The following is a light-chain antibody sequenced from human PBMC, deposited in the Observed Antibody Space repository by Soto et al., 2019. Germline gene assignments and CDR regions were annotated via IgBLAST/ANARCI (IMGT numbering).Light chain of an antibody. CDR3: QQRTSWPPWT. CDR2: DAS. CDR1: QSVSLS. Sequence: EVLLTHSPVTLSLSPGESPTLSCRASQSVSLSLAWYQQKPGQAPRLLIYDASNRASGIPARFSGSGSGTDFTLTTSSLEPADFAVYYCQQRTSWPPWTFGQGTKVDIK. J-gene: IGKJ1*01. V-gene: IGKV3-11*01.